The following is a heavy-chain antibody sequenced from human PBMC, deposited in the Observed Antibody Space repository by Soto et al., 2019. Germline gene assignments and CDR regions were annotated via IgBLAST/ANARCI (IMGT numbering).Heavy chain of an antibody. CDR2: INHSGST. CDR1: GGSFSGYY. V-gene: IGHV4-34*01. Sequence: SETLSLTCAVYGGSFSGYYWSWILQPPGKGLEWIGEINHSGSTNYNPSLKSRVTISVDTSKNQFSLKLSSVTAADTAVYYCASQSIMGGSYRYEDWGQGTTVTVSS. D-gene: IGHD3-16*02. CDR3: ASQSIMGGSYRYED. J-gene: IGHJ6*02.